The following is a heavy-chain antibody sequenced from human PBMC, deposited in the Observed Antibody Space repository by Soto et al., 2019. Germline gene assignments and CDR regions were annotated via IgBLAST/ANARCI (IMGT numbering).Heavy chain of an antibody. V-gene: IGHV4-59*01. CDR2: IYYSGST. D-gene: IGHD3-3*01. CDR1: GGSISSYY. J-gene: IGHJ4*01. Sequence: SETLSLTCTVSGGSISSYYWSWLRQPPGKGLEWIGYIYYSGSTNYNPSLKSRVTISVDTSKNQFSLKLSSVTAADNAVCYCARHKYFGVHCNFPFDYWGHVTLITVSS. CDR3: ARHKYFGVHCNFPFDY.